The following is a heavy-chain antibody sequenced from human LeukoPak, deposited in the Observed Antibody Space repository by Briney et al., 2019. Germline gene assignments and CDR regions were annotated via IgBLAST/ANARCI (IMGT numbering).Heavy chain of an antibody. D-gene: IGHD6-19*01. CDR3: ARVGPHSSGDY. J-gene: IGHJ4*02. V-gene: IGHV1-18*01. Sequence: GGSLRLSCAASGFTFSSYAMHWVRQAPGQGLEWMGWISAYNGNTNYAQKLQGRVTMTTDTSTSTAYMELRSLRSDDTAVYYCARVGPHSSGDYWGQGTLVTVSS. CDR2: ISAYNGNT. CDR1: GFTFSSYA.